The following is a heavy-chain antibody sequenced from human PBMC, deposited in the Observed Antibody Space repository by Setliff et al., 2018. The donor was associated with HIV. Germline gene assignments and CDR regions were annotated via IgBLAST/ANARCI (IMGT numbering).Heavy chain of an antibody. CDR1: GHTFANSY. D-gene: IGHD1-1*01. CDR2: IAPSSGGI. CDR3: AREFPGGTKGFDY. Sequence: ASVKVSCKASGHTFANSYLHWVRQAAGQGLEWVGRIAPSSGGIHYAQKFQDRVTMTRDTSTSTVYMDLSRLRSEDTAVYYCAREFPGGTKGFDYWGQGTLVTVSS. J-gene: IGHJ4*02. V-gene: IGHV1-46*01.